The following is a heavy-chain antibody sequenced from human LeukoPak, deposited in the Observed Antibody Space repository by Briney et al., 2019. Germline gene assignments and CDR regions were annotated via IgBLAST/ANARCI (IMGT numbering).Heavy chain of an antibody. V-gene: IGHV4-59*11. CDR2: IYYSGST. J-gene: IGHJ5*02. CDR3: ARDLRTFDP. Sequence: YPSETLSLTCTVSGGSISSHYWSWIRQPPGKGLEWIGYIYYSGSTNYNPSLKSRVTISVDTSKNQFSLKLSSVTAADTAVYYCARDLRTFDPWGQGTLVTVSS. CDR1: GGSISSHY.